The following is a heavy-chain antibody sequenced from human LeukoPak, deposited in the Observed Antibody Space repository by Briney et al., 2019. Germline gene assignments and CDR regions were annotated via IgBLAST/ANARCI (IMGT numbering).Heavy chain of an antibody. D-gene: IGHD2-2*02. Sequence: PSETLSLTCTVSGGSISSSSYYWGWIRQPPGKGLEWIGSIYYSGSTYYNPSLKSRVTISVDTSKNQFSLKLSSVTAADTAVYYCARHPLPSYQLLYPYYFDYWGQGTLVTVSS. J-gene: IGHJ4*02. CDR1: GGSISSSSYY. V-gene: IGHV4-39*01. CDR2: IYYSGST. CDR3: ARHPLPSYQLLYPYYFDY.